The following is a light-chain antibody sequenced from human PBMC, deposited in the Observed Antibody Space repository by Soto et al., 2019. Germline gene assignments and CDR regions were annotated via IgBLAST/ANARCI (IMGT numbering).Light chain of an antibody. Sequence: QSVLTQPASVSGSPGQSITISCTGTSSDVGGYNYVSWYQQHPGKAPKLIIYNVSNRPSGVSNRFSGSKSGNTASLTISGLQAEDEGHYYCSSFTSSNTVLFGGGTNLTVL. CDR1: SSDVGGYNY. J-gene: IGLJ2*01. CDR2: NVS. CDR3: SSFTSSNTVL. V-gene: IGLV2-14*01.